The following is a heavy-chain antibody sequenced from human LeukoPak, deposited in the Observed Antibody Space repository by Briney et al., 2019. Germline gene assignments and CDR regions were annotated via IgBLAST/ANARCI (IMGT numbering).Heavy chain of an antibody. CDR2: ISYDGSNK. CDR1: GFSFSSYA. J-gene: IGHJ4*02. V-gene: IGHV3-30-3*01. Sequence: GRSLRLSCAASGFSFSSYAMHWVRQAPGKGLEWVAVISYDGSNKYYADSVKGRFTISRDNSKNTLYLQMNSLKVEDTAVYYCARPVVLGAYLRGAYYFDSWGQGTLVTVSS. CDR3: ARPVVLGAYLRGAYYFDS. D-gene: IGHD3-16*01.